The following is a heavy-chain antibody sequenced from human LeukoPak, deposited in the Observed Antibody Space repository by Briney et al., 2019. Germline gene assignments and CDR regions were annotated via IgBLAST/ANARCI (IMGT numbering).Heavy chain of an antibody. D-gene: IGHD1-14*01. V-gene: IGHV1-24*01. J-gene: IGHJ4*02. CDR2: FDPEDGET. CDR3: ATGEPMLYYFDY. Sequence: ASVKVSCKASGGTFSSYAISWVRQAPGKGLEWMGGFDPEDGETIYAQKFQGRVTMTEDTSTDTAYMELSSLRSEDTAVYYCATGEPMLYYFDYWGQGTLVTVSS. CDR1: GGTFSSYA.